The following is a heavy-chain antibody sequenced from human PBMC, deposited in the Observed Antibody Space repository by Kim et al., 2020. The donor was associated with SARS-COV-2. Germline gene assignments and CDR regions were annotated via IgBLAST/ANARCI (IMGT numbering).Heavy chain of an antibody. CDR3: ARGGSYHPWDYYYGMDV. J-gene: IGHJ6*02. CDR2: ISSSGSTI. Sequence: GGSLRLSCAASGFTFSSYEMNWVRQAPGKGLEWVSYISSSGSTIYYADSVKGRFTISRDNAKNSLYLQMNSLRAEDTAVYYCARGGSYHPWDYYYGMDVWGQGTTVTVSS. CDR1: GFTFSSYE. V-gene: IGHV3-48*03. D-gene: IGHD1-26*01.